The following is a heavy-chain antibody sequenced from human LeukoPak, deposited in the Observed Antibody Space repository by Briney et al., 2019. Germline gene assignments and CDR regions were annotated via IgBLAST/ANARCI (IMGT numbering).Heavy chain of an antibody. CDR3: AKDLSESGSSYGYFDY. CDR1: GFTFSSYA. D-gene: IGHD1-26*01. J-gene: IGHJ4*02. V-gene: IGHV3-30*04. Sequence: GGSLRLSCAASGFTFSSYAMHWVRQAPGKGLEWVAVISYDGSKKYYADSVKGRFTISRDNSKNTLYLEMNSLRAEDTAVYYCAKDLSESGSSYGYFDYWGQGTLVTVSS. CDR2: ISYDGSKK.